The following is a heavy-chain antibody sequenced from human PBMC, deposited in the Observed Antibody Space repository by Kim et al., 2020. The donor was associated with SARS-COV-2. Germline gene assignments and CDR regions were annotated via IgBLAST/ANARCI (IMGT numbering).Heavy chain of an antibody. CDR1: GGSFSGYY. CDR2: INHSGST. Sequence: SETLSLTCAVYGGSFSGYYWSWIRQPPGKGLEWIGEINHSGSTNYNPSLKSRVTISVDTSKNQFSLKLSSVTAADTAVYYCARNGYSSSWYVGWFDPWGQGTLVTVSS. D-gene: IGHD6-13*01. CDR3: ARNGYSSSWYVGWFDP. J-gene: IGHJ5*02. V-gene: IGHV4-34*01.